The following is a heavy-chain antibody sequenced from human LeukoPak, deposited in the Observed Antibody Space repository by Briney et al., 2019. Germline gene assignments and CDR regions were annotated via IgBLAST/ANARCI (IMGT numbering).Heavy chain of an antibody. J-gene: IGHJ4*02. CDR2: IKQDGSAK. V-gene: IGHV3-7*04. CDR1: GFTFSRYW. Sequence: PGGSLRLSCVASGFTFSRYWMSWVRQAPGKGLEWVANIKQDGSAKNYVDSVKGRFTISRDDAKNSLYLQMNSLRVEDTAVYYCARGLLVAAGIDYWGQGALVTVSS. D-gene: IGHD6-13*01. CDR3: ARGLLVAAGIDY.